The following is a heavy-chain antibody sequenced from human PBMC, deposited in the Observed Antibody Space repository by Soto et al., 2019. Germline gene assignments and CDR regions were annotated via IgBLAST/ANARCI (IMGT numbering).Heavy chain of an antibody. J-gene: IGHJ4*02. V-gene: IGHV4-30-4*01. CDR3: ARGGGGIDSYGYDY. D-gene: IGHD5-18*01. CDR1: GGSISSGDYY. Sequence: PSETLSLTCTVSGGSISSGDYYWSWIRQPPGKGLEWIGYIYYSGSTYYNPSLKSRVTISVDTSKNQFSLKLSSVTAADTAVYYCARGGGGIDSYGYDYWGQGTLVTVSS. CDR2: IYYSGST.